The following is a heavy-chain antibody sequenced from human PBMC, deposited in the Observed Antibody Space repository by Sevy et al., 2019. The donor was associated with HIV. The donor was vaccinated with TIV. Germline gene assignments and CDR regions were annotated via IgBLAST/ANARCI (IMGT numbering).Heavy chain of an antibody. CDR2: MNPNSGNK. CDR1: GYTFTSYD. V-gene: IGHV1-8*01. Sequence: ASVKVSCKASGYTFTSYDINWVRQATGQGLEWMGWMNPNSGNKGYAQKFQGRVTMIRNTSISTAYMELRSPRSEDTAVYYCARGAILNYSSSWYGSRAFDIWGQGTMVTVSS. CDR3: ARGAILNYSSSWYGSRAFDI. D-gene: IGHD6-13*01. J-gene: IGHJ3*02.